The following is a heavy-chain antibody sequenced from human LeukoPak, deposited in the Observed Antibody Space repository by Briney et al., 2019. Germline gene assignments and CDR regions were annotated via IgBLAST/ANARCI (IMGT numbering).Heavy chain of an antibody. CDR2: IYTSGST. Sequence: PSETLSLTCTVSGSSISSYYWSWIRQPAGKGLEWIGRIYTSGSTNYNPSLKSRVTISVDKSKNQFSLKLSSVTAADTAVYYCAREDIVATMWFDPWGQGTLVTVSS. J-gene: IGHJ5*02. D-gene: IGHD5-12*01. CDR3: AREDIVATMWFDP. CDR1: GSSISSYY. V-gene: IGHV4-4*07.